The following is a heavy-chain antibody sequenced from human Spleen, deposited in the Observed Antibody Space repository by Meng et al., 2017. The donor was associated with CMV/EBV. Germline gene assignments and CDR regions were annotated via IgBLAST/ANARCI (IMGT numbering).Heavy chain of an antibody. Sequence: YGGSFSGYHWSWIRQPPGKGLEWIGEINHSGSTSYNPSLKSRVTISVDTSNNQFSLKVRSVTAADTAVYYCARLGIGMIVVVRPLDVWGQGTTVTVSS. CDR3: ARLGIGMIVVVRPLDV. J-gene: IGHJ6*02. CDR1: GGSFSGYH. D-gene: IGHD3-22*01. V-gene: IGHV4-34*01. CDR2: INHSGST.